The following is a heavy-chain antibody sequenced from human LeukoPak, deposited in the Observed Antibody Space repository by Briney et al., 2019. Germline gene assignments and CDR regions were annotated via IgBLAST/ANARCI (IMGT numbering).Heavy chain of an antibody. CDR3: TRDSSGWYFNWFGP. CDR1: GFTFSSYW. CDR2: INSDGSST. J-gene: IGHJ5*02. V-gene: IGHV3-74*01. Sequence: PGGSLRLSCAASGFTFSSYWMHWVRQAQGKGLVWVSRINSDGSSTSYADSVKGRFTISRDNAKNTLYLQMNSLRAEDTAIYYCTRDSSGWYFNWFGPWGQGTLVTVSS. D-gene: IGHD6-19*01.